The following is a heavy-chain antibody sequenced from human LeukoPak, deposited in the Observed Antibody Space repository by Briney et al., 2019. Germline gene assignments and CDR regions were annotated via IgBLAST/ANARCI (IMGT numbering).Heavy chain of an antibody. V-gene: IGHV3-23*01. CDR1: GFTFSSYA. D-gene: IGHD3-22*01. Sequence: GGSLRLSCAASGFTFSSYAMSWVRQAPGKGLEWVSAISGSGGSTYYADAVKGRFTISRDNSKNTLYLQMNSLRAEDTAVYYCAKASSGPLYFQHWGQGTLVTVSS. CDR2: ISGSGGST. J-gene: IGHJ1*01. CDR3: AKASSGPLYFQH.